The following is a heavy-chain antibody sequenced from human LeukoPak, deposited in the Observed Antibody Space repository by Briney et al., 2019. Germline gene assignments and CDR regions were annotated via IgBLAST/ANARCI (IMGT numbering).Heavy chain of an antibody. J-gene: IGHJ4*02. CDR1: GFTFSSYA. V-gene: IGHV3-23*01. Sequence: GGSLRLSCAASGFTFSSYAMSWVRQAPGKGLEWVSAISGSGGSTYYADSVKGRFTISRDNSKNTLYLQMNSLRAEDTAVYYCAKDQGVATIPPSSLDYWGQGTLVTVSS. CDR3: AKDQGVATIPPSSLDY. D-gene: IGHD5-12*01. CDR2: ISGSGGST.